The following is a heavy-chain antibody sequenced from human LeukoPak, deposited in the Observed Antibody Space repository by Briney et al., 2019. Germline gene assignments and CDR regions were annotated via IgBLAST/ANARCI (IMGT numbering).Heavy chain of an antibody. Sequence: ASVKVSCKASGFSFTRYDVNWVRQATGQGLEWMGWMDPNSDSTDYAQNFQGRLTMTRNTSINTAYMELSGLRYEDTAVYFCATSGDSGFDYWGQGTLVTVSS. D-gene: IGHD3-10*01. CDR2: MDPNSDST. J-gene: IGHJ4*02. V-gene: IGHV1-8*01. CDR1: GFSFTRYD. CDR3: ATSGDSGFDY.